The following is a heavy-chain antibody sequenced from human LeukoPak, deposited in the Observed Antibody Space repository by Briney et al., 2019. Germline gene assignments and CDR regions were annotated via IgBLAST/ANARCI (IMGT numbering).Heavy chain of an antibody. V-gene: IGHV3-7*01. Sequence: QPGGSLRLSCAPSGFTFSTSWMSWVRQAPGKWLEWVANIKQDGSERYYVGSVKGRFTISRDNAKNSLYLQMNSLRAEDTAVYYCARHDFDSPFDYWGQGILVTVSS. CDR1: GFTFSTSW. CDR2: IKQDGSER. CDR3: ARHDFDSPFDY. J-gene: IGHJ4*02. D-gene: IGHD2-21*02.